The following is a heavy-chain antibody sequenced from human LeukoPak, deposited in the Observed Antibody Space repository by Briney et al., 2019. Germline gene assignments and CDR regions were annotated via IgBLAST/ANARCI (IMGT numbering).Heavy chain of an antibody. CDR3: AKDRYYDSSGYYPPYWYFDL. J-gene: IGHJ2*01. V-gene: IGHV3-23*01. CDR1: GFTFSSYG. Sequence: GGSLRLSCAASGFTFSSYGMHWVRQAPGKGLEWVSAISGSGGSTYYADSVKGRFTISRDNSKNTLYLQMNSLRAEDTAVYYCAKDRYYDSSGYYPPYWYFDLWGRGTLVTVSS. CDR2: ISGSGGST. D-gene: IGHD3-22*01.